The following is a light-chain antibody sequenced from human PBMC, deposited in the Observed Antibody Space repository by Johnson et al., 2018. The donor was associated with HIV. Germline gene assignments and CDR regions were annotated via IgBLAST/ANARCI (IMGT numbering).Light chain of an antibody. V-gene: IGLV1-51*01. CDR1: TSNIGNND. Sequence: QAVLTQPPSVSAAPGQKVTFSCSGSTSNIGNNDVSWYRHLPGTAPKLLIYDNYKRPSGIPDRFSGSKSGTSATLDITGLQTGDEAGYYCGTWDSSLSFYCFATGTKVTVL. J-gene: IGLJ1*01. CDR3: GTWDSSLSFYC. CDR2: DNY.